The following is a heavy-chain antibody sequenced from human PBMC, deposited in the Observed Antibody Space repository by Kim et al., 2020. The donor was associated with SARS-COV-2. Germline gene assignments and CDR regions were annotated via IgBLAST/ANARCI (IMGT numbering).Heavy chain of an antibody. Sequence: GGSLRLSCVASGFTVSSNYMSWVRLAPGKGLEWVSIIYSGGSAFYTDSVKGRFTISRHNSKNTLYLQMNSLRAEDTAVYYCARDLVVGGMDVWGQGTTVT. CDR2: IYSGGSA. CDR3: ARDLVVGGMDV. D-gene: IGHD2-15*01. V-gene: IGHV3-53*04. CDR1: GFTVSSNY. J-gene: IGHJ6*02.